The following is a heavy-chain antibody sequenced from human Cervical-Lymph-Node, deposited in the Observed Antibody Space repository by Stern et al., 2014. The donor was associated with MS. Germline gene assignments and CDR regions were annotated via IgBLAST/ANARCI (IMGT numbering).Heavy chain of an antibody. V-gene: IGHV1-69*01. Sequence: VQLVESEAEVKKPGSSVKVSCKASGGTFSINTISWVRQAPGQGLEWMGCIIPMLGTPNDAQKFQGRATTTADESTSTVYLELTSLTSQDTAVYFCATDQGGIALYWGQGTLVTVSS. CDR2: IIPMLGTP. CDR3: ATDQGGIALY. CDR1: GGTFSINT. J-gene: IGHJ4*02. D-gene: IGHD6-13*01.